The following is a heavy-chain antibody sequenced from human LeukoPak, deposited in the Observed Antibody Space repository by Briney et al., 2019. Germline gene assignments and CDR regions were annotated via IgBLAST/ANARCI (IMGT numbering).Heavy chain of an antibody. J-gene: IGHJ4*02. CDR3: AKEVDCPSDCLFFHS. Sequence: GRSLRPSCAASGFTFDRFTIHWVRQTPGQGLEWVSLINRRGQTLSAASVKGRFTISRDNSRNSVFLLMNSLRPEDTALYHCAKEVDCPSDCLFFHSWGQGTLVTVSS. V-gene: IGHV3-43*01. D-gene: IGHD2-21*02. CDR1: GFTFDRFT. CDR2: INRRGQT.